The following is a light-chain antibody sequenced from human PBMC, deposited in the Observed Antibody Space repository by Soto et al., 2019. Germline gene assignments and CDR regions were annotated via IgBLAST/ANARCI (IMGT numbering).Light chain of an antibody. CDR1: TGAVTSGHY. V-gene: IGLV7-46*01. CDR2: DTS. Sequence: QAVVTREPSLTVSPGGTVTRTCGSSTGAVTSGHYPYWFQQKPGQAPRTLIYDTSNKHSWTPARFSGSLLGGKAALTLSGAQPEDEAEYYCLLSYSDEKVFGTGTKSPS. J-gene: IGLJ1*01. CDR3: LLSYSDEKV.